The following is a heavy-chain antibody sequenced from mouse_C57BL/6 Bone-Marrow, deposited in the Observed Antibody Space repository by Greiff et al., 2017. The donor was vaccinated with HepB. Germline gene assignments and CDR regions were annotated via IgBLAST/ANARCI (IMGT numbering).Heavy chain of an antibody. J-gene: IGHJ2*01. Sequence: QVHVKQPGAELVKPGASVKLSCKASGYTFTSYWMHWVKQRPGRGLEWIGRIDPNSGGTKYNEKFKSKATLTVDKPSSTAYMQLSSLTSEDSAVYYCARCLYGYDGGYYFDYWGQGTTLTVSS. CDR2: IDPNSGGT. CDR3: ARCLYGYDGGYYFDY. D-gene: IGHD2-2*01. CDR1: GYTFTSYW. V-gene: IGHV1-72*01.